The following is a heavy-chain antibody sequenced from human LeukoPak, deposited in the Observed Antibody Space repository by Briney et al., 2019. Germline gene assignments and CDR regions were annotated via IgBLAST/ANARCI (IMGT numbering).Heavy chain of an antibody. D-gene: IGHD5-18*01. J-gene: IGHJ4*02. CDR3: ARDFHSYGHLSPFDY. CDR2: ISYDGSNK. V-gene: IGHV3-30-3*01. Sequence: PGGSLRLSCAASGFTFSSYAMHWVRQAPGKGLEWVAVISYDGSNKYYADSVKGRFTISRDNAKNSLYLQMNSLRAEDTAVYYCARDFHSYGHLSPFDYWGQGTLVTVSS. CDR1: GFTFSSYA.